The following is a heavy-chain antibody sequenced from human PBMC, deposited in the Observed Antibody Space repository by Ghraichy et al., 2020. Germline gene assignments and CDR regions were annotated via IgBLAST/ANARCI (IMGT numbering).Heavy chain of an antibody. J-gene: IGHJ4*02. Sequence: GGSLRLSCATSGFTFSTYGMHWVRQAPGRGLEWVAVIWYDGSNKWYAESVKGRFIISRDNSKNTVYLQMNSLRAEDTAVYYCARGWQHQSLTVDHGGRRTLVTVSS. V-gene: IGHV3-33*01. CDR3: ARGWQHQSLTVDH. CDR2: IWYDGSNK. CDR1: GFTFSTYG.